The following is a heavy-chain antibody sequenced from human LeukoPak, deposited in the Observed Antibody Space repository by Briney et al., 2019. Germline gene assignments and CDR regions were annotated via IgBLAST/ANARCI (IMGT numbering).Heavy chain of an antibody. Sequence: SETLSLTCSVSGGSISSSSYYWGWIRQPPGKGLEWIGSIYYSGSMYYNPSLKSRLTIFVDTSKNQFSLKLSSVTAADTAVYFFARTEAYDILTGYWYFDYWGQGILVTVSS. V-gene: IGHV4-39*01. CDR1: GGSISSSSYY. D-gene: IGHD3-9*01. J-gene: IGHJ4*02. CDR2: IYYSGSM. CDR3: ARTEAYDILTGYWYFDY.